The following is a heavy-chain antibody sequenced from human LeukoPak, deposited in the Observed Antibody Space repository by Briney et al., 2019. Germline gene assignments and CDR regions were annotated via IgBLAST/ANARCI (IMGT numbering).Heavy chain of an antibody. Sequence: SETLSLTCAVYGGSFSGYYWSWIRQPPGKGLEWIGEINHSGSTNYNPSLKSRVTISVDTSKNQFSLKLSSVTAADTAVYYCARGYCSGGSCHHLYYYYYYMDVWGKGTTVTVSS. CDR1: GGSFSGYY. CDR3: ARGYCSGGSCHHLYYYYYYMDV. V-gene: IGHV4-34*01. CDR2: INHSGST. J-gene: IGHJ6*03. D-gene: IGHD2-15*01.